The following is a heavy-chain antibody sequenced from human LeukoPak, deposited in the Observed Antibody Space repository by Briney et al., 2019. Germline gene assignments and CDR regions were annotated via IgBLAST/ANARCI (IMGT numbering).Heavy chain of an antibody. J-gene: IGHJ3*02. V-gene: IGHV4-34*01. CDR2: INHSGST. CDR3: TSLRKRGGALDI. Sequence: SETLSLTCAVYGGSFSGYYWSWIRQPPGKGLEWIGEINHSGSTNYNPSLKSRVTISVDASKNRFSLKLRSVTAADTAVYYCTSLRKRGGALDIWGQGTMVTVSS. CDR1: GGSFSGYY.